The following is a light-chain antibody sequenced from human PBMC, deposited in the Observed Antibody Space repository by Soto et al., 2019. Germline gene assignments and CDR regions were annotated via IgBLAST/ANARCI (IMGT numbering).Light chain of an antibody. CDR3: QQYNSYPMT. CDR1: RSISSW. V-gene: IGKV1-5*01. CDR2: DAS. J-gene: IGKJ4*01. Sequence: DIQMTQSPSTLSASVGDRVTITCRASRSISSWLAWYQQKPGKAPKLLIYDASSLESGVPSRFSGSGSGTEFTLTISSLQPDDFAAYYCQQYNSYPMTFGGGTKVEIK.